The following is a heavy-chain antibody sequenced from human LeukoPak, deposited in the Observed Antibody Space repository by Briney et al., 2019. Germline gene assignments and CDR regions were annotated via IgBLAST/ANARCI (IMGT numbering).Heavy chain of an antibody. Sequence: SETLSLTCAVYGGSFSDYCWTWIRQPPGKGLEWIGEINHSGSTNYNPSLKSRVTISVDTSRNQFSLKLSSVTAADTAVYYCASLSEEFDPDYWGQGTLVTVSS. V-gene: IGHV4-34*01. CDR2: INHSGST. J-gene: IGHJ4*02. CDR3: ASLSEEFDPDY. CDR1: GGSFSDYC.